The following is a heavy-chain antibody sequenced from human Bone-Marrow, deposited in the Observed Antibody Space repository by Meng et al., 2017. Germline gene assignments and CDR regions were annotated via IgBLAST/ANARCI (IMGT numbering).Heavy chain of an antibody. CDR3: ARKAGNCISTTCYSLDY. D-gene: IGHD2-2*01. CDR2: INAVFGTT. V-gene: IGHV1-69*13. Sequence: SVKVSCKALGGIFSNYVIGWVRQAPGQGLEWMGGINAVFGTTNYAQKFQDRVTITSDESTSTVYMELTRLTSEDTAVYFCARKAGNCISTTCYSLDYWGQGTMVTVSS. J-gene: IGHJ4*02. CDR1: GGIFSNYV.